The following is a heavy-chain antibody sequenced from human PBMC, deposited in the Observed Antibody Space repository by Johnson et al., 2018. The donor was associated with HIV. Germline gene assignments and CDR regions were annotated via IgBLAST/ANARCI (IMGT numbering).Heavy chain of an antibody. D-gene: IGHD2-2*01. V-gene: IGHV3-30-3*01. CDR3: ARGRSSTRPSDLGSGAFDI. CDR1: GFTFSSYA. J-gene: IGHJ3*02. CDR2: ISYDGSNK. Sequence: QVQLVESGGGVVQPGRSLRLSCAASGFTFSSYAMHWVRQAPGKGLEWVAVISYDGSNKYYADSVKGRFTISRDNSKNTLYLQMNSLRAEDTAVYYCARGRSSTRPSDLGSGAFDIWGRGTMVTVSS.